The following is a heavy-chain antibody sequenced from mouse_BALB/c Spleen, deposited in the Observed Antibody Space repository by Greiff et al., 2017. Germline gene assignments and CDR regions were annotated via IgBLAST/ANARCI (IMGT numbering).Heavy chain of an antibody. CDR3: ARCDYAWFAY. D-gene: IGHD2-4*01. V-gene: IGHV14-3*02. CDR2: IDPANGNT. Sequence: VHVKQSGAELVKPGASVKLSCTASGFNIKDTYMHWVKQRPEQGLEWIGRIDPANGNTKYDPKFQGKATITADTSSNTAYLQLSSLTSEDTAVYYCARCDYAWFAYWGQGTLVTVSA. CDR1: GFNIKDTY. J-gene: IGHJ3*01.